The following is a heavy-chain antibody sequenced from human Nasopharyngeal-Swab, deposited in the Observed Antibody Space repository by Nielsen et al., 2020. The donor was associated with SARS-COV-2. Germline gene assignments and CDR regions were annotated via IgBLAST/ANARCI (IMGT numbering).Heavy chain of an antibody. J-gene: IGHJ6*03. D-gene: IGHD6-6*01. V-gene: IGHV3-9*02. CDR3: ASLSGSSSAYYYYMDV. Sequence: SLKISCAASGFTSDDYAMHWVRQAPGKGLEWVSGISWNSGSIGYADSVKGRFTISRDNAKNSLYLQMNSLRAEDTALYYCASLSGSSSAYYYYMDVWGKGTTVTVSS. CDR2: ISWNSGSI. CDR1: GFTSDDYA.